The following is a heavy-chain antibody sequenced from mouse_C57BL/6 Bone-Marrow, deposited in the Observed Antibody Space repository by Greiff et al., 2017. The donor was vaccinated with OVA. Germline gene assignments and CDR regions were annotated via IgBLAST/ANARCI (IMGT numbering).Heavy chain of an antibody. J-gene: IGHJ2*01. Sequence: EVKLVESGGDLVKPGGSLKLSCAASGFTFSSYGMSWVRQTPDKRLEWVATISSGGSYTYYPDSVKGRFTISRDNAKNTLYLQMSSLKSEDTAMYYCARHYYGSSYLSYYLDYWGQGTTLTVSS. CDR2: ISSGGSYT. V-gene: IGHV5-6*01. D-gene: IGHD1-1*01. CDR1: GFTFSSYG. CDR3: ARHYYGSSYLSYYLDY.